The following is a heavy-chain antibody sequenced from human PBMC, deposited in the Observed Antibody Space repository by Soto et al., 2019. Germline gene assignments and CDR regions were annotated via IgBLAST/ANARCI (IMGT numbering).Heavy chain of an antibody. Sequence: SETLSLTCAVSGGPISSGGYSWSWIRQPPGKGLEWIGYIYHSGSTYYNPSLKSRVTISVDRSKNQFSLKLSSVTAADTAVYYRARVYYDSSGYYYDYWGQGTLVTVSS. V-gene: IGHV4-30-2*01. CDR3: ARVYYDSSGYYYDY. D-gene: IGHD3-22*01. CDR1: GGPISSGGYS. J-gene: IGHJ4*02. CDR2: IYHSGST.